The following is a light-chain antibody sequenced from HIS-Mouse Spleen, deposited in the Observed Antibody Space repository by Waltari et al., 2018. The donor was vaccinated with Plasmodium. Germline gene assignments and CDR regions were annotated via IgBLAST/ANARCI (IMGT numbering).Light chain of an antibody. CDR3: QQYNNWSFT. CDR2: GAS. J-gene: IGKJ3*01. V-gene: IGKV3-15*01. CDR1: QSVSSN. Sequence: EIVMTQSPAILSVSPGERATLSCRASQSVSSNLAWYQQKPGQAPRLLIYGASTRATGIPARFRGSGSGTEFTLTISSLQSEDFAVYYCQQYNNWSFTFGPGTKVDIK.